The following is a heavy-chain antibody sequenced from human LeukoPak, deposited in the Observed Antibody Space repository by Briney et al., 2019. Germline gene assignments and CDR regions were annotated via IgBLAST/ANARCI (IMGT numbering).Heavy chain of an antibody. Sequence: SETLSLTCAVYGGSFSGYYWSWIRQPPGKGLEWIGEINHSGSANYNPSLKSRVTISVDTSKNQFSLKLSSVTAADTAVYYCARRDYGSGSPDYWRQASL. CDR2: INHSGSA. CDR1: GGSFSGYY. J-gene: IGHJ4*02. D-gene: IGHD3-10*01. CDR3: ARRDYGSGSPDY. V-gene: IGHV4-34*01.